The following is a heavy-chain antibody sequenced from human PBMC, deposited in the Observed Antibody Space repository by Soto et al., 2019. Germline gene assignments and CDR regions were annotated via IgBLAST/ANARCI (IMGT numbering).Heavy chain of an antibody. J-gene: IGHJ4*02. CDR3: ARVGGTGGYTYGLDY. CDR1: GGTFSSYA. D-gene: IGHD5-18*01. Sequence: SVKVSCKASGGTFSSYAISWVRQAPGQGLEWMGGIIPVFGTGVYAQKFQGRVTITADKSTNTAYMELSSLRSEDTAVYFCARVGGTGGYTYGLDYWGQGTLVTVSS. V-gene: IGHV1-69*06. CDR2: IIPVFGTG.